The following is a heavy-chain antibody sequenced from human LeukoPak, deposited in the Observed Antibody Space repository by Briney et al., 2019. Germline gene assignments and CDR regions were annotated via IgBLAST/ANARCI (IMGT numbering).Heavy chain of an antibody. Sequence: SETLSLTCAVYGGSFSGYYWSWVRQPPGKGLEWIGEINHSGSTNYNPSLKSRVTISVDTSKNQFSLKLSSVTAADTAVYYCARGYGSGSYYSRSYYYYMDVWGKGTTVTISS. CDR2: INHSGST. J-gene: IGHJ6*03. D-gene: IGHD3-10*01. CDR3: ARGYGSGSYYSRSYYYYMDV. CDR1: GGSFSGYY. V-gene: IGHV4-34*01.